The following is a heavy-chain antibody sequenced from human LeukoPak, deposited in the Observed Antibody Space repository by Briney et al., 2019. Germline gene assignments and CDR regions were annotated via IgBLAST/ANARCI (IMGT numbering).Heavy chain of an antibody. CDR1: GYTFTSYY. D-gene: IGHD2-2*01. Sequence: GASVKVSCKASGYTFTSYYMHWVRQAPGQGLEWMGIINPSGGSTSYAQKFQGRVTMTRDTSTSTVYMELSSLRSEDTAVYYCARSIPYCSSTSCYFRHYYYYGMDVWGQGTTVTVSS. CDR3: ARSIPYCSSTSCYFRHYYYYGMDV. V-gene: IGHV1-46*01. J-gene: IGHJ6*02. CDR2: INPSGGST.